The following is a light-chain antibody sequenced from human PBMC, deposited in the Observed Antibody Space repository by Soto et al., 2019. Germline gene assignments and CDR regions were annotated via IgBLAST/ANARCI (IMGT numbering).Light chain of an antibody. Sequence: IVLTQSPGTVSLSPLEIATLSFRASQSVSSYLAWYQQKPGQAPSLLIFRASSRAPGIPDRFSGSGSGTDFTLTISRLETEDFAVYYCQQYGSAWTFGQGTKVDIK. J-gene: IGKJ1*01. CDR3: QQYGSAWT. V-gene: IGKV3-20*01. CDR1: QSVSSY. CDR2: RAS.